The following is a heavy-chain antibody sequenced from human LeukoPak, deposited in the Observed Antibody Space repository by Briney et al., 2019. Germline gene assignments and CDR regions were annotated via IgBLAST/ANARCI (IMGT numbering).Heavy chain of an antibody. V-gene: IGHV3-23*01. CDR3: AKGCYYGSGGFDY. CDR2: ISGSGGST. D-gene: IGHD3-10*01. Sequence: GGSLRLSCAASGFTFSSYWMSWVRQAPGKGLEWVSAISGSGGSTYYADSVKGRFTISRDNSKNTLYLQMNSLRAEDTAVYYCAKGCYYGSGGFDYWGQGTLVTVSS. J-gene: IGHJ4*02. CDR1: GFTFSSYW.